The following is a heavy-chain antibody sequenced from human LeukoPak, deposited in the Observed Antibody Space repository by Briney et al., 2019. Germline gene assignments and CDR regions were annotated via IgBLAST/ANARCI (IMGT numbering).Heavy chain of an antibody. CDR3: ARVKRFHAFDI. J-gene: IGHJ3*02. CDR1: GYTFTRYT. CDR2: ISGYNDNT. D-gene: IGHD3-10*01. Sequence: ASVKVSCKASGYTFTRYTITWVRQAPRQGLEWMGWISGYNDNTNSAQKFQGRVTMTIDTSTSTAYMELRSLKSDDTAMYYCARVKRFHAFDIWGQGTMVTVSS. V-gene: IGHV1-18*01.